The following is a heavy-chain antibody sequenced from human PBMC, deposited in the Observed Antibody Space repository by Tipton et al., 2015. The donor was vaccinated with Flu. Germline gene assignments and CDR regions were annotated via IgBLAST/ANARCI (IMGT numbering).Heavy chain of an antibody. CDR3: ARERKKFQLLHNWFGP. CDR1: GGSFSGYY. J-gene: IGHJ5*02. Sequence: LRLSCAVYGGSFSGYYWSWIRQPPGKGLEWIGEINHSGSTNYNPSLKSRVTISVDTSKNQFSLKLSSVTAADTAVYYCARERKKFQLLHNWFGPWGQGTLVTVSS. CDR2: INHSGST. V-gene: IGHV4-34*01. D-gene: IGHD2-2*01.